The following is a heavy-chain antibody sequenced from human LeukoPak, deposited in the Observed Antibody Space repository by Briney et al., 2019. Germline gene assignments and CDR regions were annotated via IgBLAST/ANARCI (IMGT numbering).Heavy chain of an antibody. CDR2: ISLGGGTT. CDR3: AKSRSGSANWALRIFDN. V-gene: IGHV3-23*01. Sequence: GGSLRLSCAVSGFAFGSEAMSWVRQSPARGLEWVASISLGGGTTYYADYVKGRFTISRDNSKNSLFVQMNSLRAEDTAVYFCAKSRSGSANWALRIFDNWGQGTLVTVSS. CDR1: GFAFGSEA. J-gene: IGHJ4*02. D-gene: IGHD1-1*01.